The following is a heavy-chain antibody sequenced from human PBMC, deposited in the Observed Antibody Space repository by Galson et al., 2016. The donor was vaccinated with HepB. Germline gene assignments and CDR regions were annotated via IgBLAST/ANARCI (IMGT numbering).Heavy chain of an antibody. Sequence: SLRLSCAASGFIFRSYGMHWVRQAPGKGLEWVAVIRYDGTEKSYVGSVKGRFTISRDNAKNSLYLQMNSLRVEDTAMYYCAKDAYSRGDYWGQGTLVTVSS. D-gene: IGHD6-13*01. CDR1: GFIFRSYG. V-gene: IGHV3-33*03. CDR2: IRYDGTEK. CDR3: AKDAYSRGDY. J-gene: IGHJ4*02.